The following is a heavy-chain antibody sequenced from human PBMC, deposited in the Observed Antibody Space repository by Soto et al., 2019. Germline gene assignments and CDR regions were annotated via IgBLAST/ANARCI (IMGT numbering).Heavy chain of an antibody. V-gene: IGHV3-23*01. Sequence: RRILKTKRKGLDWVSASGSGGDTYYPDSVKGRFTISRDNAKNTLYLQMNSLRAEDTAVYYCAKEGGCSGACPPVYYYYYGMDVWGQGTTVTVSS. D-gene: IGHD2-15*01. CDR2: SGSGGDT. J-gene: IGHJ6*02. CDR3: AKEGGCSGACPPVYYYYYGMDV.